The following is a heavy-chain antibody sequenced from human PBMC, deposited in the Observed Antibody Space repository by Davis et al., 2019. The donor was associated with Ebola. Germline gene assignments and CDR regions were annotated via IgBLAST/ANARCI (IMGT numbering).Heavy chain of an antibody. CDR1: GFTFSSYA. CDR2: IVGSGGTP. CDR3: AKAPTGTTGTTWFDY. D-gene: IGHD1-1*01. J-gene: IGHJ4*02. Sequence: GESLKISCTASGFTFSSYAMSWVRQAPGKGLEWVSCIVGSGGTPYYADSVEGRFTISRDNSKNTLYLQMNSLRAEDTAVYYCAKAPTGTTGTTWFDYWGQGTLVTVSS. V-gene: IGHV3-23*01.